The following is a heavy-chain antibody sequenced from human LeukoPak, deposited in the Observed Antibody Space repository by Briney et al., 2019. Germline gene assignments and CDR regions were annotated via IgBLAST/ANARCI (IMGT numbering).Heavy chain of an antibody. J-gene: IGHJ4*02. CDR1: GYTFTSYG. V-gene: IGHV1-18*01. CDR3: ARDFFHGHCSGLTCFLLDS. CDR2: ISAYNGNT. Sequence: GASVKVSCKXSGYTFTSYGITWVRQAPGQGLEGMGWISAYNGNTNYAQKFQGRLTMTTDTSTNTAYMELRSLRPDDTAVYYCARDFFHGHCSGLTCFLLDSWGQGSLVTVSS. D-gene: IGHD2-15*01.